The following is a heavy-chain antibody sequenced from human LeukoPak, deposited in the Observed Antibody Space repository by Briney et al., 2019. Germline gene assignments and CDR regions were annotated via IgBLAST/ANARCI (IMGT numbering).Heavy chain of an antibody. V-gene: IGHV1-69*13. CDR3: ARDLSSGWYYFDY. CDR2: IIPLFGTP. D-gene: IGHD6-19*01. Sequence: GASVKVSCKASGGAFSSYAITWVRQAPGQGLEWTGGIIPLFGTPNYAQKFQGRVTITADESTSTAYMELSSLRSEDTAVYYCARDLSSGWYYFDYWGQGTLVTVSS. CDR1: GGAFSSYA. J-gene: IGHJ4*02.